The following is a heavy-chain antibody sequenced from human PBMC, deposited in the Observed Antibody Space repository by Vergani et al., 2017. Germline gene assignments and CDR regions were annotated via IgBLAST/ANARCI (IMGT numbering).Heavy chain of an antibody. CDR2: IYTSGST. J-gene: IGHJ3*02. CDR1: GGSISSGSYY. CDR3: ARERLSDTNAFDI. V-gene: IGHV4-61*02. Sequence: QVQLQESGPGLVKPSQTLSLTCTVSGGSISSGSYYWSWIRQPAGKGLEWIGRIYTSGSTNYNPSLKSRVTISVDTSKNQFSLKLSSVTAADTAVYYCARERLSDTNAFDIWGQGTMVTVSS. D-gene: IGHD6-25*01.